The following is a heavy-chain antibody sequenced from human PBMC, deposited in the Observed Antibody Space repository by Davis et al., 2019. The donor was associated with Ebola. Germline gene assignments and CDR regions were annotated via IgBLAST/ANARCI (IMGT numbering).Heavy chain of an antibody. J-gene: IGHJ3*02. V-gene: IGHV3-23*01. D-gene: IGHD1-26*01. CDR1: GFTFSSYG. CDR3: AKVGTSVGTTEHAFDI. CDR2: INGRGDST. Sequence: PGGSLRLSCAASGFTFSSYGMHWVRQAPGKGLEWVSTINGRGDSTYYADSVKGRFTISRDNSKNTLDLEMNSLRADDTAVYYCAKVGTSVGTTEHAFDIWGQGTMVTVSS.